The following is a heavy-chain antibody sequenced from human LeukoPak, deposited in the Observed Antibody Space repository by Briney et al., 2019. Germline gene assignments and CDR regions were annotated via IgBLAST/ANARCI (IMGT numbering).Heavy chain of an antibody. CDR3: ARDREYSYGYDY. J-gene: IGHJ4*02. D-gene: IGHD5-18*01. V-gene: IGHV3-30*04. CDR2: ISYDGSNK. Sequence: GGSLGLSCAASGFTFSTYARHWVRQAPGKGLEWVALISYDGSNKYYADSVKGRFTISRDNSKNTLYLQMNSLRAEDTAVYYCARDREYSYGYDYWGQGTLVTVSS. CDR1: GFTFSTYA.